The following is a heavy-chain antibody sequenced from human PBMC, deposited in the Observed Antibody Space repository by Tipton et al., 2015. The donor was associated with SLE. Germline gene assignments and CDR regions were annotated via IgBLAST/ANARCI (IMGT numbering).Heavy chain of an antibody. J-gene: IGHJ4*02. CDR2: IQYDASDK. CDR3: AAERSHYKIHSFDY. CDR1: DFSFSGYG. V-gene: IGHV3-30*19. D-gene: IGHD4-11*01. Sequence: RSLRLSCAASDFSFSGYGIHWARQAPGKGLEWVSFIQYDASDKYYANSVKGRFTISRDNSRKTVYLQMNSLRGDDTAVYFCAAERSHYKIHSFDYWGQGTLVTVSS.